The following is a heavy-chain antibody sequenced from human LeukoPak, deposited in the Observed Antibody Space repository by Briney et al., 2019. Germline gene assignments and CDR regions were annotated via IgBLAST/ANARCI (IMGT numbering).Heavy chain of an antibody. CDR1: GYTFTGYY. V-gene: IGHV1-2*02. D-gene: IGHD3-22*01. Sequence: ASVKVSCKASGYTFTGYYMHWVRQAPGQGLEWMGWINPNSGGTNYAQKFQGRVTMTRDTSISTAYMELSRLRSDDTAVYYCARELLYYYDSSGYIDYWGQGTLVTVPS. J-gene: IGHJ4*02. CDR3: ARELLYYYDSSGYIDY. CDR2: INPNSGGT.